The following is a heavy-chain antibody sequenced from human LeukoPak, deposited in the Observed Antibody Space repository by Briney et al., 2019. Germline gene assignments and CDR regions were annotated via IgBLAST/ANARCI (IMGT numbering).Heavy chain of an antibody. CDR2: IYYSGST. D-gene: IGHD1-26*01. CDR1: GGSISSYY. V-gene: IGHV4-59*12. J-gene: IGHJ4*02. Sequence: SETLSLTCTVSGGSISSYYWSWIRQPPGKGLEWIGYIYYSGSTNYNPSLKSRVTISVDTSKNQFSLKLSSVTAADTAVYYCARDLAISGVGGPNYWGQGTLVTVSS. CDR3: ARDLAISGVGGPNY.